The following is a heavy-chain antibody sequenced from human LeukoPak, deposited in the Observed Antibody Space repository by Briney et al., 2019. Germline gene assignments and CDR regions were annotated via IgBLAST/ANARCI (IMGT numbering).Heavy chain of an antibody. CDR2: ISSSSSTI. D-gene: IGHD3-10*02. Sequence: GGSLRLSCAASGFTFSSYSMNWVRQAPGKGLEWVSYISSSSSTIYYADSVKGRFTISRDNAKNSLYLQMNSLRAEDTAVYYCARDGITMFPDLGEFDYWGQGTLVTVSS. CDR1: GFTFSSYS. V-gene: IGHV3-48*01. J-gene: IGHJ4*02. CDR3: ARDGITMFPDLGEFDY.